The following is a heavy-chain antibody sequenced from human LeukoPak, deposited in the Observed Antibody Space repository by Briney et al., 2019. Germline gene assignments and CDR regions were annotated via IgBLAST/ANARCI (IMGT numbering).Heavy chain of an antibody. CDR3: ARDAAVAGTGY. D-gene: IGHD6-19*01. CDR2: IYYSGST. V-gene: IGHV4-39*07. Sequence: SETLSLTCTVSGGSISSSSYYWGWVRQPPGKGLEWIGSIYYSGSTYYNPSLKSRVTISVDTSKNKFSLKLSSVTAADTAVYYCARDAAVAGTGYWGQGTLVTVSS. CDR1: GGSISSSSYY. J-gene: IGHJ4*02.